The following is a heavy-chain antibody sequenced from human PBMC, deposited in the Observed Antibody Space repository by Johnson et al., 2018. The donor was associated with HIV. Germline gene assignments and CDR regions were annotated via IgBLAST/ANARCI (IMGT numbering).Heavy chain of an antibody. CDR1: GFTFSSYA. CDR3: ARGSKWELLGAFDI. V-gene: IGHV3-30-3*01. CDR2: ISYDGSNK. D-gene: IGHD1-26*01. J-gene: IGHJ3*02. Sequence: VQLVESGGGVVQPGRSLRLSCAASGFTFSSYAMHWVRQAPGKGLEWVAVISYDGSNKYYADSVKGRFTISRDNSKNTLSLQMNSLRAEDTAVYYCARGSKWELLGAFDIWGQGTMVTVSS.